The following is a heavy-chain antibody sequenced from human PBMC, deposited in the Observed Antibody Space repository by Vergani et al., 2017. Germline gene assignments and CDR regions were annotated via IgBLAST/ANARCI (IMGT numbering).Heavy chain of an antibody. J-gene: IGHJ4*02. D-gene: IGHD3-22*01. CDR1: GFTFSNSA. V-gene: IGHV3-23*01. CDR3: VGDLFYYDSSGYYSGLFDY. CDR2: ISGPGLST. Sequence: EVHLLESGGGLVQSGGSLRLSCAASGFTFSNSAVSWVRQAPGRGLAWVSSISGPGLSTYSADSVKGRFSISRDNSKNTVFLQMHSLRAEDTAIYYCVGDLFYYDSSGYYSGLFDYWGQGTLVTVSS.